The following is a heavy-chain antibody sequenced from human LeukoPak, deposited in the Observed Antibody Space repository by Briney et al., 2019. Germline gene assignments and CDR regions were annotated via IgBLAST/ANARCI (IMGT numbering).Heavy chain of an antibody. J-gene: IGHJ4*02. V-gene: IGHV1-69*13. D-gene: IGHD3-22*01. Sequence: SVKVSCKASGGTFPNFAFSWVRQAPGQGLEWMGVIIPIFGTAFYAQKFQGRVTITADESTNTAFLELSSLRSEDTALYYCAREGYYDGSGYYSRAHFDFWGQGTLVTVSS. CDR2: IIPIFGTA. CDR3: AREGYYDGSGYYSRAHFDF. CDR1: GGTFPNFA.